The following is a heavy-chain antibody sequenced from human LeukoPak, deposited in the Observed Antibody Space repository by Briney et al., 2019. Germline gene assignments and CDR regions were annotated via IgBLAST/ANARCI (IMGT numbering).Heavy chain of an antibody. CDR1: GGSISSYY. V-gene: IGHV4-59*12. CDR2: IYYSGST. J-gene: IGHJ4*02. CDR3: ARGYCSSTSCYSPNYFDY. Sequence: SETLSLTCTVSGGSISSYYWSWIRQPPGKGLEWIGYIYYSGSTNYNPSLKSRVTISVDTSKNQFSLKLSSVTAADTAVYYCARGYCSSTSCYSPNYFDYWGQGTLVTVSS. D-gene: IGHD2-2*02.